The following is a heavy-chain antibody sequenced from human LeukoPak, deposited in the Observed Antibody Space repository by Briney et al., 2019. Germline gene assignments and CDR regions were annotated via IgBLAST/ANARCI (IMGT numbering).Heavy chain of an antibody. Sequence: GGSLRLSCAASGFTFSDYYMSWIRQAPGKGLEWVSYISSSGSTIYYADSVKGRFTISRDNAKNSLYLQMNSLRAEDTAVYYCARVHCSSTSCYLVGGDDAFDIWGQGTMVTVSS. V-gene: IGHV3-11*01. CDR2: ISSSGSTI. CDR3: ARVHCSSTSCYLVGGDDAFDI. J-gene: IGHJ3*02. D-gene: IGHD2-2*01. CDR1: GFTFSDYY.